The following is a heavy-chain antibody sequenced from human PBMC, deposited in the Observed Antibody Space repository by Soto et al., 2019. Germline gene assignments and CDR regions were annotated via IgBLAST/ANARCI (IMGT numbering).Heavy chain of an antibody. CDR3: ARGRSVPLGLRPLWYFDL. CDR2: INHSGST. Sequence: PSETLSLTCAVYGGSFSGYYWSWIRQPPGKGLEWIGEINHSGSTNYNPSLKSRVTISVDTSKNQFSLKLSSVTVADTAVYYCARGRSVPLGLRPLWYFDLWGRGTLVTV. J-gene: IGHJ2*01. CDR1: GGSFSGYY. D-gene: IGHD3-16*01. V-gene: IGHV4-34*01.